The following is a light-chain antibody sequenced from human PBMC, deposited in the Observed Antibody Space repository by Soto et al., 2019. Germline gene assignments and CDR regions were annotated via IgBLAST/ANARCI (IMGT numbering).Light chain of an antibody. CDR2: WAS. J-gene: IGKJ4*01. V-gene: IGKV4-1*01. Sequence: DIVMTQSPDSLAVSLGERATINCKSGQSLLYSSNNKNYLAWFQQKPGQPPKLLIYWASTRESGVPDRFSGSGSGTDFTLTISRLQAEDVAVYYCQQYYSGPITFGGGTKVEIK. CDR3: QQYYSGPIT. CDR1: QSLLYSSNNKNY.